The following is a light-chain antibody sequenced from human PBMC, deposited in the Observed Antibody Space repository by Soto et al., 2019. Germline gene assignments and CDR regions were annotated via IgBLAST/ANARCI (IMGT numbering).Light chain of an antibody. CDR3: QQLGT. J-gene: IGKJ3*01. Sequence: EIVMTQSPDCLAVSLGESATINCKTSQSVLYSSNNKNYLAWYQQKPGQPPKLLIYWASTRESGVPDRFSGSGSGTDFTLTISSLQAQDVAVYYCQQLGTLGPGTKVDIK. CDR2: WAS. V-gene: IGKV4-1*01. CDR1: QSVLYSSNNKNY.